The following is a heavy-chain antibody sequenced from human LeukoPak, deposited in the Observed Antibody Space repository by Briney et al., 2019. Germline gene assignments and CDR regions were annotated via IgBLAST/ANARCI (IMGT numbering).Heavy chain of an antibody. CDR1: GYTFTSYG. D-gene: IGHD3-10*01. CDR3: ARSEITMVRGVIITSYFDY. Sequence: ASVKVSCKASGYTFTSYGNSWVRQAPGQGLEWMGWISAYNGNTNYAQKLQGRVTMTTDTSTSTAYMELRSLRSDDTAVYYCARSEITMVRGVIITSYFDYWGQGTLVTVSS. J-gene: IGHJ4*02. V-gene: IGHV1-18*04. CDR2: ISAYNGNT.